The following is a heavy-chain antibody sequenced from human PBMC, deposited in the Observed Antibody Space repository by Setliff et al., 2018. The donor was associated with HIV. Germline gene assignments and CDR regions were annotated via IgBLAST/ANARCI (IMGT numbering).Heavy chain of an antibody. CDR2: AYYGADR. Sequence: SLTCTVSGASIVTTNYYWGWVRQAPGKGLEWVGSAYYGADRYYSPSLKSRVSISVDTSKNQFSLSLRSVTAADTGTYYCARWEQLVASYFDTWGHGAQVTVSS. J-gene: IGHJ4*01. CDR3: ARWEQLVASYFDT. V-gene: IGHV4-39*01. CDR1: GASIVTTNYY. D-gene: IGHD6-13*01.